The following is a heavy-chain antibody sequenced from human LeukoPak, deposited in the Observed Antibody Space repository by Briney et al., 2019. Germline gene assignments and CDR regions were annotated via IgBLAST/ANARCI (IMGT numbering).Heavy chain of an antibody. J-gene: IGHJ5*02. D-gene: IGHD3-9*01. V-gene: IGHV1-46*01. Sequence: ASVKVSCKASGYTFTSYYMHWVRQAPGQGLEWMGIINPSGGSTSYAQKFQGRVTMTRDTSTSTVYMELSSLRSEDTAVYYCAREGAALYYDILTGSNWFDPWGQGTLVTVSS. CDR1: GYTFTSYY. CDR3: AREGAALYYDILTGSNWFDP. CDR2: INPSGGST.